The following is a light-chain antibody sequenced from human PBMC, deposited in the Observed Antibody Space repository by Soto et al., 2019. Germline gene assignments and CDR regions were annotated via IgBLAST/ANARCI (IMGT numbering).Light chain of an antibody. CDR2: TSS. Sequence: DIQMTQSPSSLSASVGYRVPITCRASQGIGNYLAWYQQKPGKVPKLLIYTSSTLQSGVPSRFSGSGSGTDFTLTISSLQPDDIATYFCQKYSSAPPTFAQGTKVDIK. CDR3: QKYSSAPPT. CDR1: QGIGNY. V-gene: IGKV1-27*01. J-gene: IGKJ1*01.